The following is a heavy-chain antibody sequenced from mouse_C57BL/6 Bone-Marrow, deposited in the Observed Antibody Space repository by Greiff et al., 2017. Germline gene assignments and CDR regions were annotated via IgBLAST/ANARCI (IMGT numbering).Heavy chain of an antibody. CDR1: GYAFSSSW. Sequence: VKLQESGPELVKPGASVKISCKASGYAFSSSWMNWVKQRPGKGLEWIGRIYPGDGDTNYNGKFKGKATLTADKSSSTAYMQLSSLTSEDSAVYFCARRCDYYAMDYWGQGTSVTVSS. J-gene: IGHJ4*01. CDR3: ARRCDYYAMDY. V-gene: IGHV1-82*01. CDR2: IYPGDGDT.